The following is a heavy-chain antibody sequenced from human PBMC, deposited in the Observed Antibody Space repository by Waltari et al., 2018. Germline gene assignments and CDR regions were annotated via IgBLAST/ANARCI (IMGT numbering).Heavy chain of an antibody. Sequence: GYYWSWIRQHPGKGLEWIGYIYYSGSTYYNPSLKSRVTISVDTSKNQFSLKLSSVTAADTAVYYCARPGLYNWFDPWGQGTLVTVSS. CDR1: GYY. J-gene: IGHJ5*02. CDR3: ARPGLYNWFDP. V-gene: IGHV4-31*02. CDR2: IYYSGST.